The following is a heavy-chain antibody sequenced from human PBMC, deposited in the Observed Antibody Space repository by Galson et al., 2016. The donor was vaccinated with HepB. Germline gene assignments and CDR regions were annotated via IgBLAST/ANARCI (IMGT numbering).Heavy chain of an antibody. V-gene: IGHV3-15*01. D-gene: IGHD1-14*01. Sequence: SLRLSCAVSGVTFSHLWMTWVRQAPGKGPEWVGRVKSKTNGGTADYAAPVKGRFTMSRDDSESNLYLQMNSLNTEDTAVYYCTTSITCPGFDSWGRGTLVTVSS. CDR3: TTSITCPGFDS. CDR2: VKSKTNGGTA. CDR1: GVTFSHLW. J-gene: IGHJ4*02.